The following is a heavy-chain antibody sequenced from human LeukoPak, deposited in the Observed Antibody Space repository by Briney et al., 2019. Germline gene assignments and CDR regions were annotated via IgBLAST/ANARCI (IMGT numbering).Heavy chain of an antibody. Sequence: SETLSLICTVSGSSISSYYWSWIRQPPGKGLEWIAYIYYSGSTNYNPSLKRRVTISVDASKNQFSLKLSSVTAADTAVYYCARGSGGSYFDYWGQGSLVTVSS. CDR3: ARGSGGSYFDY. V-gene: IGHV4-59*01. CDR2: IYYSGST. J-gene: IGHJ4*02. CDR1: GSSISSYY. D-gene: IGHD1-26*01.